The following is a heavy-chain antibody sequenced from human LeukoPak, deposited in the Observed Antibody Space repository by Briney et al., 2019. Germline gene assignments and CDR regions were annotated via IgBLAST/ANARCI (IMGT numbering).Heavy chain of an antibody. J-gene: IGHJ6*02. Sequence: GGSLRLSCVGSGFAFHNYAMHWVRRPPGKGLEWVSASNWNSDTKAYSDSVKGRFTISRDRARNSLYLQMDRLSPEDTALYYCAKDTGGNGAYFYAMDVWGQGTSVTVSS. D-gene: IGHD4-23*01. CDR3: AKDTGGNGAYFYAMDV. CDR2: SNWNSDTK. CDR1: GFAFHNYA. V-gene: IGHV3-9*01.